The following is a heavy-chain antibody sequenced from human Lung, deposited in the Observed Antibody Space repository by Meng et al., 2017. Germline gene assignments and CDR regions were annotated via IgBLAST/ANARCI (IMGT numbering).Heavy chain of an antibody. CDR2: IGNSGTTI. Sequence: QLQLVYSVVGLVNPGCSLSLSCEVSGFTLSDHYMSWIRQVPGKGLEWVSYIGNSGTTIYYADSVTGRFTISRDIARNSVYLQQNRLRVEDTGVYCCARDRAEWQYWGQGTLVTVSS. CDR1: GFTLSDHY. V-gene: IGHV3-11*01. CDR3: ARDRAEWQY. D-gene: IGHD1-14*01. J-gene: IGHJ4*02.